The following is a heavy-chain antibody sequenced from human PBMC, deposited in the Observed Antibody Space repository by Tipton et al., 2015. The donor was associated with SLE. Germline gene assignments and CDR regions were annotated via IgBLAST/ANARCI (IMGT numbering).Heavy chain of an antibody. CDR1: GGSISSHY. CDR3: ARAYSYANFDY. J-gene: IGHJ4*02. Sequence: TLSLTCTVSGGSISSHYWSWIRQPPGKGLEWIGRIYTSGSTNYNPSLKSRVIISVDTSKNQFSLKLSSVTSADTAVYYCARAYSYANFDYWGQGTQVTVSS. V-gene: IGHV4-4*07. CDR2: IYTSGST. D-gene: IGHD3-16*01.